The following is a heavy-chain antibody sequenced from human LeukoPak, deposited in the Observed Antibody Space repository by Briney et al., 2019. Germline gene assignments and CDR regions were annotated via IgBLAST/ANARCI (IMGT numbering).Heavy chain of an antibody. CDR1: GFTVSSNY. V-gene: IGHV3-66*01. CDR3: AKEQQLEYFDY. CDR2: IYSGDNT. D-gene: IGHD6-13*01. J-gene: IGHJ4*02. Sequence: GGSLRLSCAASGFTVSSNYMSWVRQAPGKGLEWVSVIYSGDNTYYADSVKGRFTISRDNSKNTLYLQMNSLRAEDTAVYYCAKEQQLEYFDYWGQGTLVTVSS.